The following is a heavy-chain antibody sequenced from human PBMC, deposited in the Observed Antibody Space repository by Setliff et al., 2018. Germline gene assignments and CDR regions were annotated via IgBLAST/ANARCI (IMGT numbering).Heavy chain of an antibody. CDR2: IYWDDDK. CDR1: GFSLSTSGVG. J-gene: IGHJ4*02. V-gene: IGHV2-5*02. CDR3: AHRRGDYYDSSGYYYDY. Sequence: SFPTLVNPTQTLTLTCTFSGFSLSTSGVGVGWIRQPPGKALEWLALIYWDDDKRYSPSLKSRLTITKDTSKNQVVLTMTNMDPVDTATYYCAHRRGDYYDSSGYYYDYWGQGTLVTVSS. D-gene: IGHD3-22*01.